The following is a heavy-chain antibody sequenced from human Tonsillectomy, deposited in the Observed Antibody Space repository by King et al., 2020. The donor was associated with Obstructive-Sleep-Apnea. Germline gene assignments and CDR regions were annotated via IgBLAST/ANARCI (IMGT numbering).Heavy chain of an antibody. CDR1: GFTFSSYA. CDR2: ISYEGSNK. J-gene: IGHJ4*02. CDR3: AKDPVSSSGWYGIGYFDY. V-gene: IGHV3-30-3*01. D-gene: IGHD6-19*01. Sequence: VQLVESGGGVVQPGRSLRLSCAASGFTFSSYAMHWVRQAPGKGLEWVAVISYEGSNKYYADSVKGRFTISRDNSKNTLYLQMNSLRAEDTAVYYGAKDPVSSSGWYGIGYFDYWGQGTLVTVSS.